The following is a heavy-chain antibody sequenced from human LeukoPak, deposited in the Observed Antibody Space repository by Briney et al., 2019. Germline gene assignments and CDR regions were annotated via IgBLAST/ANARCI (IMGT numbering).Heavy chain of an antibody. V-gene: IGHV3-11*06. CDR1: GFPFIEYS. D-gene: IGHD1-1*01. CDR2: IGIDSGNT. J-gene: IGHJ4*02. CDR3: ARDHNYAFDN. Sequence: PGGSLRLSCTASGFPFIEYSMSWVRQAPGKGLEWISYIGIDSGNTKYADSVRGRFTISADKSKNSPYLQMNSLRVEDTAVYYCARDHNYAFDNWGQGTLVSVAS.